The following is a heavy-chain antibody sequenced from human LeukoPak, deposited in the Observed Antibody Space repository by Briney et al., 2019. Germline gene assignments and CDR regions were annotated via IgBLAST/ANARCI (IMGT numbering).Heavy chain of an antibody. CDR3: AKEPKSYPIYPWFDP. V-gene: IGHV3-23*01. Sequence: GGSLRLSWAASGFTFSSYAMSWVRQAPGKGLEWVSAISGSGGSTYYADSVKGRFTISRDNSKNTLYLQMNSLRAEDTAVYYCAKEPKSYPIYPWFDPWGQGTLVTVSS. D-gene: IGHD1-26*01. CDR2: ISGSGGST. J-gene: IGHJ5*02. CDR1: GFTFSSYA.